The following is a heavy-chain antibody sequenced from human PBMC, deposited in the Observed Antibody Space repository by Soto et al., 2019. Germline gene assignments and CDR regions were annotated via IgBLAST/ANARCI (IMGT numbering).Heavy chain of an antibody. CDR3: AKGPGLVASSGSPDS. V-gene: IGHV3-9*01. CDR2: ISWNSASI. D-gene: IGHD2-8*02. J-gene: IGHJ4*02. Sequence: EVQLVESGGGLVQPGRSLRLSCAASGFTFDDFAMHWVRQPPGKDLEWVSGISWNSASIVYADSVKGRFTIPRDNAKNSLYLQLDSLGVEDPAFYYCAKGPGLVASSGSPDSWGQGTLVSVSS. CDR1: GFTFDDFA.